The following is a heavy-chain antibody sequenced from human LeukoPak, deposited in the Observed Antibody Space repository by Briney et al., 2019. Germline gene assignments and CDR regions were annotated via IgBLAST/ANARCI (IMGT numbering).Heavy chain of an antibody. D-gene: IGHD4-17*01. CDR3: AREGFSTVTSDY. V-gene: IGHV3-48*04. CDR2: ISNDSTVI. J-gene: IGHJ4*02. CDR1: GFIFNHYN. Sequence: QPGGSLRLSWAASGFIFNHYNMNWVRQAPGEGLEWVSFISNDSTVIYYTQSVKGRFTISRDNAENSLFLQLNNLRAEDTAVYYCAREGFSTVTSDYWGQGTLVTVSS.